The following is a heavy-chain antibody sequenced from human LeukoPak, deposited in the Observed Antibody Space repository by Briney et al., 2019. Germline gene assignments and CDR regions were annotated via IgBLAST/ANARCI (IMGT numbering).Heavy chain of an antibody. V-gene: IGHV3-30*03. J-gene: IGHJ4*02. D-gene: IGHD4-17*01. Sequence: PGRSLRLSCAASGFTFNNHDMHWVRQDPGNWLEWVAGISYDGRNKYYADSVKGRFTISRDNSKNTLNLQMNSLRTEDTAVYYCARERYGDFGFDYWGQGTLVTVSS. CDR2: ISYDGRNK. CDR3: ARERYGDFGFDY. CDR1: GFTFNNHD.